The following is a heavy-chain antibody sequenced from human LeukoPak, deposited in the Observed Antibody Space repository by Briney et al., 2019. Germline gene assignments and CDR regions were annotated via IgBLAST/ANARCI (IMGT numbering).Heavy chain of an antibody. CDR2: ISAYNGDT. J-gene: IGHJ4*02. V-gene: IGHV1-18*01. Sequence: ASVNVSCKASGDTFTNYGFSWVRQAPGEGLEWMGWISAYNGDTKYPQKFQGRVTMTTDTSATTVYMELGSLRFDDAAVYYCARGHTEDEYYYDSSAPGAFDYWGQGTLVTVSS. D-gene: IGHD3-22*01. CDR1: GDTFTNYG. CDR3: ARGHTEDEYYYDSSAPGAFDY.